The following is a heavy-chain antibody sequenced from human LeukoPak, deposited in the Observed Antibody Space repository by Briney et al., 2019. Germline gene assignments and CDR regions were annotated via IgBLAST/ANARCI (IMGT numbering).Heavy chain of an antibody. D-gene: IGHD5-18*01. J-gene: IGHJ4*02. CDR3: AKVGYSYGLGY. Sequence: GGSLTLSWAASGFTFSSYSMSWVRQAPGKGLEWVSAISGSGGTTYYADSVKGRFTISRDNSKNTLYLQMNSLRAEDTAVYYCAKVGYSYGLGYWGQGALVTVSS. CDR2: ISGSGGTT. CDR1: GFTFSSYS. V-gene: IGHV3-23*01.